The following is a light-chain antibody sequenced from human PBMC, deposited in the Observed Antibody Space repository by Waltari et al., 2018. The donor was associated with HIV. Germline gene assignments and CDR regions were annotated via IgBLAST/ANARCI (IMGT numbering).Light chain of an antibody. Sequence: QSVLTQPPSASGTPGQGVTLSCSGTSSNIGSNSVSWYLHLPGTAPKLLIYYNKYRPSGVPARFSGSKSGTSASLAISGLQSEDEADYFCAAWDDRLSAVVFGGGTRLTVL. V-gene: IGLV1-44*01. CDR1: SSNIGSNS. CDR2: YNK. CDR3: AAWDDRLSAVV. J-gene: IGLJ2*01.